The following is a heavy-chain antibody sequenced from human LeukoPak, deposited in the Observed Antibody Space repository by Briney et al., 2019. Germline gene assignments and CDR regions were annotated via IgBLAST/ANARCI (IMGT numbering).Heavy chain of an antibody. Sequence: SETLSLTCTVSGGSISSYYWSWIRQPPGKGLGWIGYIYYSGSANYSPSLKSRVTISLDTSKNQFSLKLSSVTAADTAVYYCARANWGLHAFDIWGQGTMVTVSS. D-gene: IGHD7-27*01. CDR1: GGSISSYY. CDR3: ARANWGLHAFDI. J-gene: IGHJ3*02. V-gene: IGHV4-59*01. CDR2: IYYSGSA.